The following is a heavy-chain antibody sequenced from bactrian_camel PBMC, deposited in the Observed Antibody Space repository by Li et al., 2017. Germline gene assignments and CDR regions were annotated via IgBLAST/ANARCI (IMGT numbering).Heavy chain of an antibody. Sequence: VEAGGSLRVSCVVWGFRDCSYEMSWHRQAPGQERGFVSSINTDGRTNYADSVKGRFAISLDSAKNTASLQMDNLKPEDTGMYYCIKDGSPFRGTDRWRTTARGQGTQVTVS. CDR1: GFRDCSYE. J-gene: IGHJ4*01. CDR2: INTDGRT. V-gene: IGHV3S53*01. D-gene: IGHD5*01.